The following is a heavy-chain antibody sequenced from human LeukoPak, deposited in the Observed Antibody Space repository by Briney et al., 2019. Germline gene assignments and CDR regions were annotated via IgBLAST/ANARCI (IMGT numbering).Heavy chain of an antibody. Sequence: PSETLSLTCAVYGGSFSGYYWSWIRQPPGKGLEWIGEINHSGSTNYNPSLKSRVTISVDTSKNQFSLKLSSVTAADTAVYYCARGHGLRLWPFDYWGQGTLVTVPS. J-gene: IGHJ4*02. D-gene: IGHD3-3*01. CDR1: GGSFSGYY. CDR2: INHSGST. CDR3: ARGHGLRLWPFDY. V-gene: IGHV4-34*01.